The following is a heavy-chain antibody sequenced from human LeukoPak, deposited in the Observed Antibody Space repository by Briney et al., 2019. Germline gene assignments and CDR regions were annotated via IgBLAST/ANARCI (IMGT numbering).Heavy chain of an antibody. V-gene: IGHV1-69*06. J-gene: IGHJ4*02. CDR3: ARRAVAGTKGGYSSGWSYYFDY. Sequence: SVKVSCKASGGTFSRYAISWVRQAPGQGLEWMGGIIPIFGTANYAQGFQGRVTITADKSTSTAYMELSSLRSEDTAVYYCARRAVAGTKGGYSSGWSYYFDYWGQGTLVTVSS. D-gene: IGHD6-19*01. CDR2: IIPIFGTA. CDR1: GGTFSRYA.